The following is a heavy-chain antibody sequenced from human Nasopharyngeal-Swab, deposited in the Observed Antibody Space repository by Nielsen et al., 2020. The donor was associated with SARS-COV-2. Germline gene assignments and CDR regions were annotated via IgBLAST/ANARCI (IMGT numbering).Heavy chain of an antibody. V-gene: IGHV1-58*01. J-gene: IGHJ4*02. CDR3: AASLQYDSSGYYS. Sequence: WVRQAPGQRLEWIGWIVVGSGNTNYAQKFQERVTITRDMSTSTAYMELSSLRSEDTAVYYCAASLQYDSSGYYSWGQGTLVTVSS. D-gene: IGHD3-22*01. CDR2: IVVGSGNT.